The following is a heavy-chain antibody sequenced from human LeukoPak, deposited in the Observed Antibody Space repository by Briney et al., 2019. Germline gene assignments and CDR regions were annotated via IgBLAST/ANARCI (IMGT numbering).Heavy chain of an antibody. CDR2: ISYDGSNK. D-gene: IGHD3-22*01. Sequence: PGGSLGLSCAASGFTFSSYAMRWVRQAPGKGLEWVAVISYDGSNKYYADSVKGRFTISRDNSKNTLYLQMNSLRAEDTAVYYCARDFFWGLDYDSSGYAPGYWGQGTLVTGSS. CDR1: GFTFSSYA. V-gene: IGHV3-30-3*01. CDR3: ARDFFWGLDYDSSGYAPGY. J-gene: IGHJ4*02.